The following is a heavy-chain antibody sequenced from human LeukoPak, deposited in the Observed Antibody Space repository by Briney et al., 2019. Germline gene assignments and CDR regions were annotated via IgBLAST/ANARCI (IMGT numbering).Heavy chain of an antibody. CDR3: ARDIYNWKMTHYFYYMDV. Sequence: PGGSLRLSCAASGFTFSNYWMSWVRQAPVKGLEWVANIKQDGSEKYYVDSVKGRFTISRDNAKNSLYLQMNSLRAEDTAVYYCARDIYNWKMTHYFYYMDVWGKGTTVTISS. J-gene: IGHJ6*03. CDR2: IKQDGSEK. D-gene: IGHD1-1*01. CDR1: GFTFSNYW. V-gene: IGHV3-7*01.